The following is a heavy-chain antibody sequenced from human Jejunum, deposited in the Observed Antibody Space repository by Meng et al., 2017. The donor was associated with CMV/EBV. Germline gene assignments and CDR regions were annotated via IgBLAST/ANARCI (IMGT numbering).Heavy chain of an antibody. CDR2: IRYDGGNT. CDR3: VQGGYCSSTTCYNLGWFAP. V-gene: IGHV3-30*02. D-gene: IGHD2-2*03. Sequence: FGMHWVRQAPGKGLEWVAFIRYDGGNTCYTDSVKGRFTISRDNSKNTLYLQLNSLRAEDTAVYHCVQGGYCSSTTCYNLGWFAPWGQGTLVTVSS. J-gene: IGHJ5*02. CDR1: FG.